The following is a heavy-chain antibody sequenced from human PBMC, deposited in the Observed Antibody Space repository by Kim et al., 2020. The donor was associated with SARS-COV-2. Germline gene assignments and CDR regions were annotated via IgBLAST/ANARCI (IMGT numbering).Heavy chain of an antibody. V-gene: IGHV3-30-3*01. J-gene: IGHJ4*02. D-gene: IGHD3-10*01. CDR1: GFTFSSYA. CDR2: ISYDGSNK. CDR3: ARSKERPPYGSANY. Sequence: GGSLRLSCAASGFTFSSYAMHWVRQAPGKGLEWVAVISYDGSNKYYADSVKGRFTISRDNSKNTLYLQMNSLRAEDTAVYYCARSKERPPYGSANYWGQGTLVTVSS.